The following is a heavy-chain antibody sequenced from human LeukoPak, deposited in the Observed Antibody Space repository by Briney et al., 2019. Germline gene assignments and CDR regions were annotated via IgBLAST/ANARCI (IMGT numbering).Heavy chain of an antibody. CDR2: FDPEDGET. Sequence: ASVKVSCKVSGYTLTELSMHWVRQAPGKGLEWMGGFDPEDGETIYAQKFQGRVTMTEDTSTDTAYMELGSLRSEDTAVYYCATRGYSYGSPFDYWGQGTLVTVSS. CDR1: GYTLTELS. CDR3: ATRGYSYGSPFDY. V-gene: IGHV1-24*01. D-gene: IGHD5-18*01. J-gene: IGHJ4*02.